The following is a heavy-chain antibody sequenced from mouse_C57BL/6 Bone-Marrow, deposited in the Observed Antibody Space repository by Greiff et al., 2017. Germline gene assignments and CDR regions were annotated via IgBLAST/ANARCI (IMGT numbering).Heavy chain of an antibody. D-gene: IGHD2-5*01. CDR2: IDPSDSET. V-gene: IGHV1-52*01. CDR3: ARSGYSITWFAY. J-gene: IGHJ3*01. CDR1: GYTFTSYW. Sequence: QVQLQQPGAELVRPGSSVKLSCKASGYTFTSYWMHWVKQRPIQGLEWIGNIDPSDSETHYNQKFKDKATLTVDKSSSTAYMQLSSLTSEDSAVYYCARSGYSITWFAYWGQGTLVTVSA.